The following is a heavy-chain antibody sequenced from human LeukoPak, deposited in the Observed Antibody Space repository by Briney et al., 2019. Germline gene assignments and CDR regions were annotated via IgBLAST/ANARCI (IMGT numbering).Heavy chain of an antibody. V-gene: IGHV4-39*07. J-gene: IGHJ4*02. Sequence: SETLSLTCTVSGGSISSSSYNWGWIRQPPGKGLEWIGSINYSGSTSYNPSLKSRVTISVDTSKNQFSLKLRSVTAADTAVYYCARFTRVVGPAYIDYWGQGSLATVSS. CDR2: INYSGST. CDR1: GGSISSSSYN. D-gene: IGHD1-26*01. CDR3: ARFTRVVGPAYIDY.